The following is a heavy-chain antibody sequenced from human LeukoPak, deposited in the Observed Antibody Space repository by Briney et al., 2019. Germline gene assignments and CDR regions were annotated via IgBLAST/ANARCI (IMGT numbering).Heavy chain of an antibody. CDR1: GGSISSGDYY. J-gene: IGHJ5*02. Sequence: PSQTLSLTCTVSGGSISSGDYYWSWLRQPPGMSLEWIGDISYSGSTYYNPSLRSRLSISVDRSNNQFSLRLTSVTAADTAVYYCAKGGLATYNWFDPWGQGTLVIVSS. CDR3: AKGGLATYNWFDP. CDR2: ISYSGST. V-gene: IGHV4-30-4*01. D-gene: IGHD3/OR15-3a*01.